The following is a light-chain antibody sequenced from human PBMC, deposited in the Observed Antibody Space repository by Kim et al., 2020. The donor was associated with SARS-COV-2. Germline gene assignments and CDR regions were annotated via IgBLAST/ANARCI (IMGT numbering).Light chain of an antibody. CDR3: NSRDTISKHVV. J-gene: IGLJ2*01. V-gene: IGLV3-19*01. CDR2: DKN. Sequence: ALGQTVRSTVQGVSLRRYYASWYQQKPGQAPLLVIYDKNIRPSGIPDRFSGSSSGNTASLTITGAQAEDEADYYCNSRDTISKHVVFGGGTQLTVL. CDR1: SLRRYY.